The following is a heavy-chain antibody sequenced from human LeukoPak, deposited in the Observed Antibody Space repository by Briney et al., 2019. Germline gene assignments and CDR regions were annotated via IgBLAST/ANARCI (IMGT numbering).Heavy chain of an antibody. CDR2: ISGSGGST. V-gene: IGHV3-23*01. CDR3: AKDGVSIVVVVAATDAFDI. Sequence: GGSLRLSCAASGFTFSSYAMSWARQAPGKGLEWVSAISGSGGSTYYADSVKGRFTISRDNSKNTLYLLMNSLRAEDTAVYYCAKDGVSIVVVVAATDAFDIWGQGTMVTVSS. CDR1: GFTFSSYA. J-gene: IGHJ3*02. D-gene: IGHD2-15*01.